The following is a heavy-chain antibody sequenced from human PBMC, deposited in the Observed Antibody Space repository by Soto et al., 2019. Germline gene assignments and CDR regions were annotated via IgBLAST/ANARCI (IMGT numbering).Heavy chain of an antibody. V-gene: IGHV1-69*02. CDR3: ARAERWLQPFHY. D-gene: IGHD5-12*01. CDR1: GGTFSSYT. Sequence: QVQLVQSGAEVKKPGSSVKVSCKASGGTFSSYTISWVRQAPGQGLEWMGRIIPILSIANYAQKFQGRVTITADKSTSTAYMELSSLRSEDTAVYYCARAERWLQPFHYWGQGMLVTGSS. J-gene: IGHJ4*02. CDR2: IIPILSIA.